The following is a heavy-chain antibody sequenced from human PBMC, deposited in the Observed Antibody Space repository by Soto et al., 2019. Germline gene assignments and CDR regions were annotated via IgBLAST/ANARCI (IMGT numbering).Heavy chain of an antibody. CDR2: IYYTGTT. J-gene: IGHJ5*01. Sequence: QVQLQESGPRLVKPSQTLSLTCSVSGASIRSGRYYWSWIRHSPGRGLEWIGYIYYTGTTPYNPAVRSRVTILLDNSKDQFSLTLTSVPAADTAIYYCATVLHDHGTNWVDSWGQGAQVTVSS. CDR1: GASIRSGRYY. D-gene: IGHD3-16*01. V-gene: IGHV4-30-4*01. CDR3: ATVLHDHGTNWVDS.